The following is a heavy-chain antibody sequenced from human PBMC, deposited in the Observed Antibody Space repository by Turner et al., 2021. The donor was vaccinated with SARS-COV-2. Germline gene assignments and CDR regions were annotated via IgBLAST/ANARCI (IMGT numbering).Heavy chain of an antibody. J-gene: IGHJ5*02. Sequence: EVQLVESGGGWIPPGGSLRLSCAASGFTVSSNYMSWVRQAPGKGLEWVSVIYSGGSTYYADSVKGRFTISRNNSKNTLYLQMNSLRVEDTAVYSCAREAAAGNFHGWFDPWGQGTLVTVSS. CDR2: IYSGGST. V-gene: IGHV3-53*01. D-gene: IGHD6-13*01. CDR1: GFTVSSNY. CDR3: AREAAAGNFHGWFDP.